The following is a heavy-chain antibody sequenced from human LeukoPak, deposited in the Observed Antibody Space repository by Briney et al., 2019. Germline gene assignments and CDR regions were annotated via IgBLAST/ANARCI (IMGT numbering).Heavy chain of an antibody. CDR1: GYSFTSYW. Sequence: QISCKGSGYSFTSYWIGWVRQAPGQGLEWMGRIIPILGIANYAQKFQGRVTITADKSTSTAYMELSSLRSEDTAVYYCANGYYYDSSGSEQSKRGDWFDRWGQGTLVTVSS. CDR3: ANGYYYDSSGSEQSKRGDWFDR. V-gene: IGHV1-69*02. D-gene: IGHD3-22*01. J-gene: IGHJ5*02. CDR2: IIPILGIA.